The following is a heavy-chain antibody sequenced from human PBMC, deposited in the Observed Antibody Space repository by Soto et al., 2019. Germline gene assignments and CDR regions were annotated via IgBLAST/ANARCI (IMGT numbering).Heavy chain of an antibody. CDR1: GYTFTSYY. D-gene: IGHD1-26*01. CDR2: INPSGGST. Sequence: ASVKVSCKASGYTFTSYYMHWVRQAPGQGLEWMGIINPSGGSTSYAKKFQGRVTMNRDTSTSPVYMELSSLRFEDTAVYYCAREYRGSQANFDYWGQGNLVTFSS. J-gene: IGHJ4*01. V-gene: IGHV1-46*01. CDR3: AREYRGSQANFDY.